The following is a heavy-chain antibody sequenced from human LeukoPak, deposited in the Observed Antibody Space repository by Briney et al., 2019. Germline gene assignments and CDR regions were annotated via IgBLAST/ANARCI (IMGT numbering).Heavy chain of an antibody. V-gene: IGHV3-23*01. CDR3: AKDFRSYYYDTSGYFWDY. Sequence: GGSLRVSCAASGDTFSNYAMSWVRQAPGKGLEWVSSITGSAGSTYYADSVKGRFTISRDNSKNTLYLQMNSLRAEDTAVYYCAKDFRSYYYDTSGYFWDYWGQGTLVTVSS. CDR1: GDTFSNYA. D-gene: IGHD3-22*01. CDR2: ITGSAGST. J-gene: IGHJ4*02.